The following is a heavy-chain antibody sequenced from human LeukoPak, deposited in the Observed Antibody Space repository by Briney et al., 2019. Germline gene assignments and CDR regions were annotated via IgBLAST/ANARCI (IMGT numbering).Heavy chain of an antibody. Sequence: SETLSLTCAVYGGSFSGYYWSSIRQPPGKGLGWIGEINHSVSTNYNPSLKSRVTISVDTSTNQSSLNLSSVTPPDTGVYYCARGRRGSSWARPGYTHWGQGTLVTVP. CDR1: GGSFSGYY. D-gene: IGHD6-13*01. CDR3: ARGRRGSSWARPGYTH. V-gene: IGHV4-34*01. CDR2: INHSVST. J-gene: IGHJ1*01.